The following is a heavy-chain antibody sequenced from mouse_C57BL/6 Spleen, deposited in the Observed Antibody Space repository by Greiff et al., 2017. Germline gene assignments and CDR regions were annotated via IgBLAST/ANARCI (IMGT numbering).Heavy chain of an antibody. J-gene: IGHJ4*01. D-gene: IGHD2-2*01. Sequence: VQVVEFGGGLVKPGGSLKLSCAASGFTFSDYGMHWVRQAPEKGLEWVAYISSGSSTIYYADTVKGRFTISRDNAKNTLCLQMTSLRSEDTAMYYCARPYYYAYDYYAMDYWGQGASVTVSS. CDR2: ISSGSSTI. V-gene: IGHV5-17*01. CDR3: ARPYYYAYDYYAMDY. CDR1: GFTFSDYG.